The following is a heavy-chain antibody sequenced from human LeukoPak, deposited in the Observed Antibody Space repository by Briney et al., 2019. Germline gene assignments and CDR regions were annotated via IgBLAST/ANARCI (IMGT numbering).Heavy chain of an antibody. V-gene: IGHV3-74*01. CDR2: INSDGSST. Sequence: GGSLRLSCAASGFTFSSYWMHWVRQAPGKGLVWVSRINSDGSSTSYADSVKGRFTISRDNAKNTLYLQMNSLTAEDTAVCYCARDGESLYYYYYYMDVWGKGTTVTISS. CDR3: ARDGESLYYYYYYMDV. J-gene: IGHJ6*03. D-gene: IGHD3-10*01. CDR1: GFTFSSYW.